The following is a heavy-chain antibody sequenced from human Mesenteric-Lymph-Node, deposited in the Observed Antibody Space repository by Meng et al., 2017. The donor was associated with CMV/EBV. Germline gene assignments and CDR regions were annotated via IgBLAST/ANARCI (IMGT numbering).Heavy chain of an antibody. J-gene: IGHJ4*02. D-gene: IGHD2-2*01. V-gene: IGHV1-2*02. CDR2: INPNTGGT. CDR1: GYTFTSYA. CDR3: ARGYCTSTTCYYYFDY. Sequence: ASVKVSCKASGYTFTSYAMHWVRQAPGQGLEWMGWINPNTGGTKYAQKFQGRVTMTRDTSITTAYMELSSLRSDDTAVFYCARGYCTSTTCYYYFDYWGQGTLVTVSS.